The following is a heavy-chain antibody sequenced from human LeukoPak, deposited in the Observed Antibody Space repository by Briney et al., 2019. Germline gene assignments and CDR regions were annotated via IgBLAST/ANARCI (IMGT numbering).Heavy chain of an antibody. V-gene: IGHV3-21*01. CDR1: GFTFSSYS. CDR3: ARDSSVKGQRQDFDY. D-gene: IGHD6-25*01. CDR2: ISSSSSYI. J-gene: IGHJ4*02. Sequence: PGGSLRLSCAASGFTFSSYSMNWVRQAPGKGLGWVSSISSSSSYIYYADSVKGRFTISRDNAKNSLYLQMNSLRAEDTAVYYCARDSSVKGQRQDFDYWGQGTLVTVSS.